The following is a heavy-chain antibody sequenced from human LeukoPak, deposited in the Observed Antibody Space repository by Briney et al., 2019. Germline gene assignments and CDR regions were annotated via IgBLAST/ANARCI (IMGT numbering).Heavy chain of an antibody. J-gene: IGHJ4*02. CDR1: RYTFTSYA. CDR3: ARVAESSAHFDS. D-gene: IGHD3-22*01. Sequence: ASVKVSCKASRYTFTSYALTWVRQAPGQGLEWMGWINTNTGDPTYAQGFTGRFVFSLDTSVNTAYLQIDSLQADDTALYYCARVAESSAHFDSWGQGTLVTVSS. CDR2: INTNTGDP. V-gene: IGHV7-4-1*01.